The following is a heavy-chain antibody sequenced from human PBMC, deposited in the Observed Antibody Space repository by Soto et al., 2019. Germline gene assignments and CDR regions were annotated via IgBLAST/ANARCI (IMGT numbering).Heavy chain of an antibody. CDR2: IYYTGST. Sequence: SETLSLTCTVSGGSISSGGYYWSWIRQHPGKGLEWIGYIYYTGSTYYNASLKSRVTISVDTSKNQFSLKLSSVTAADTAVYYCTREVGYCSGGTCYDRRRWFDPWGQGTLVRVSS. CDR1: GGSISSGGYY. D-gene: IGHD2-15*01. J-gene: IGHJ5*02. CDR3: TREVGYCSGGTCYDRRRWFDP. V-gene: IGHV4-31*03.